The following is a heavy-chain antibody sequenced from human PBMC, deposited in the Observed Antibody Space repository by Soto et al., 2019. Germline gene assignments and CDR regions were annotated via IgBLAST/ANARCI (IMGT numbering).Heavy chain of an antibody. CDR3: VRGRVSSTVSVARSYYYYYYGMDV. D-gene: IGHD6-13*01. CDR1: AGFLGGDS. CDR2: INHSGST. Sequence: SQTMSLTCAVDAGFLGGDSSRWNRLPPGEVREWVGGINHSGSTNYHPSLRRRVTRSVDTSKNQFSLKLSSGTAADTAVYYCVRGRVSSTVSVARSYYYYYYGMDVWGQGTTVTVSS. J-gene: IGHJ6*02. V-gene: IGHV4-34*01.